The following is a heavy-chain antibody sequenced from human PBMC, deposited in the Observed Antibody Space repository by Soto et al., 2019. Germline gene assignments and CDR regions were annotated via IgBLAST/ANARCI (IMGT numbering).Heavy chain of an antibody. CDR2: ISWNSGSI. V-gene: IGHV3-9*01. J-gene: IGHJ4*02. CDR1: GFTFDDYA. Sequence: AGGSLRLSCAASGFTFDDYAMHWVRQAPGKGLEWVSGISWNSGSIGYADSVKGRFTISRDNAKNSLYLQMNSLRAEDTALYYCAKSGSLYDSSGYYYDYWGQGTLVTVSS. CDR3: AKSGSLYDSSGYYYDY. D-gene: IGHD3-22*01.